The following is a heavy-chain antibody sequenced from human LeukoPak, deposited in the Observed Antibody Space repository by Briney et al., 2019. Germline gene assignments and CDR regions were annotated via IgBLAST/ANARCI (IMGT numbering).Heavy chain of an antibody. Sequence: PGGSLRLFCAASGFTFSSYEMNGVRQARGRGREGVLYISSSCSTIYYADAVKSRFTISSANAKTSLYLKMNSLRAEDTAVYYCARFFIGDYYDSSGYDYWGQGTLVTVSS. J-gene: IGHJ4*02. D-gene: IGHD3-22*01. CDR3: ARFFIGDYYDSSGYDY. V-gene: IGHV3-48*03. CDR2: ISSSCSTI. CDR1: GFTFSSYE.